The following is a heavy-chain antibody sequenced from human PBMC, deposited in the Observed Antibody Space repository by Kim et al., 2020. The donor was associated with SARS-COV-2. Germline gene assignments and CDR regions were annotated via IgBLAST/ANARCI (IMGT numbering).Heavy chain of an antibody. CDR3: ARDNRKNGGIYYYYGMDV. Sequence: SETLSLTCTVSGGSISSGGYYWSWIRQHPGKGLEWIGYIYYSGSTYYNPSLKSRVTISVDTSKNQFSLKLSSVTAADTAVYYCARDNRKNGGIYYYYGMDVWGQGTTVTVSS. CDR2: IYYSGST. CDR1: GGSISSGGYY. V-gene: IGHV4-31*03. D-gene: IGHD4-17*01. J-gene: IGHJ6*02.